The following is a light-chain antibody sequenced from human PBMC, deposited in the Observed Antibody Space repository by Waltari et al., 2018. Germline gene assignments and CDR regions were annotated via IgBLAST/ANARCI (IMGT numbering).Light chain of an antibody. Sequence: QSALPQPASVSGSPGQSITISCTGTSSDVGSYNLVSWYQQHPGKAPKLRIYEGSKRPSGFSNRFSGSKSGNTSSLTISGLQAEDEADYYCCSYAGSIPVVFGGGTKLTVL. CDR2: EGS. V-gene: IGLV2-23*01. CDR3: CSYAGSIPVV. CDR1: SSDVGSYNL. J-gene: IGLJ2*01.